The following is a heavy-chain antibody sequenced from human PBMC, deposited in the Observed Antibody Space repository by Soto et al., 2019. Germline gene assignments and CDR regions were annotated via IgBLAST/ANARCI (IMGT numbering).Heavy chain of an antibody. V-gene: IGHV3-23*01. D-gene: IGHD4-17*01. Sequence: VHLLESGGGLVQPGGSLRLACTASGFTFNHYAMSWVRQAPGKGLEWVSAVSGRGGSTKYADSVKGRFIISRDNSNSTLYLQMDSLRGEATAVYYCAKDSTVTTSLYFYYYGFDVWGQGTTVTVSS. J-gene: IGHJ6*02. CDR1: GFTFNHYA. CDR2: VSGRGGST. CDR3: AKDSTVTTSLYFYYYGFDV.